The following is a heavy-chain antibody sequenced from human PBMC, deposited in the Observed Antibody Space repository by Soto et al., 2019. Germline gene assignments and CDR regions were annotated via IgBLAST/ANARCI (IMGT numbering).Heavy chain of an antibody. V-gene: IGHV3-23*01. Sequence: GESLKISCAASGFTFSSYAMSWVRQAPGKGLEWVSAISGSGGSTYYADSVKGRFTISRDNSKNTLYLQMNSLRAEDTAVYYCAKTLDDFWSGYYAFDIWGQGTMVTVSS. D-gene: IGHD3-3*01. CDR1: GFTFSSYA. CDR2: ISGSGGST. J-gene: IGHJ3*02. CDR3: AKTLDDFWSGYYAFDI.